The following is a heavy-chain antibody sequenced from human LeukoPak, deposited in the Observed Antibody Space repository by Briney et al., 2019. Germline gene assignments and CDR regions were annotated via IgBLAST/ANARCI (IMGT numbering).Heavy chain of an antibody. CDR1: IYSFSIYE. J-gene: IGHJ2*01. CDR3: ARDLGGWYFDL. V-gene: IGHV3-48*03. D-gene: IGHD7-27*01. CDR2: ISRSGTTI. Sequence: PGGSLRLSCAASIYSFSIYEIKCARQAPGKGLEWVSHISRSGTTIDYGDSVRGRVTISRDNAQNSLYLQINSLRAADTAFYYCARDLGGWYFDLWGRGTLVIVSS.